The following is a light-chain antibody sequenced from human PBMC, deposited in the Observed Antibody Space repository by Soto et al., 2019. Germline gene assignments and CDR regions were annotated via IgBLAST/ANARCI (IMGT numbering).Light chain of an antibody. Sequence: EIVMTQSPATLSVSPGERATLSCRASQSVSSNLAWYQQKPGQAPRLLIYGASTRAPGIPARFSGSGSGTEFTLTISSLQSEDFAVYYCQQYTNWPLTFGGWTKGEIK. J-gene: IGKJ4*01. CDR3: QQYTNWPLT. CDR1: QSVSSN. V-gene: IGKV3-15*01. CDR2: GAS.